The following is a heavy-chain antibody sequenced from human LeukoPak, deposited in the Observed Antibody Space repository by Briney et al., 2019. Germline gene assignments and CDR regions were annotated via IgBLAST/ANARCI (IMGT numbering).Heavy chain of an antibody. Sequence: GGSLRLSCATSGFSFSRYEMNWVRQAPGKGLEWVAYIDSRSSTIYYADSMKGRFTISRDNAKNSLYLQMNSLRVGDTAIYYCAREEYQVLLDCGQGILVTVAS. CDR1: GFSFSRYE. V-gene: IGHV3-48*03. CDR3: AREEYQVLLD. CDR2: IDSRSSTI. J-gene: IGHJ4*02. D-gene: IGHD2-15*01.